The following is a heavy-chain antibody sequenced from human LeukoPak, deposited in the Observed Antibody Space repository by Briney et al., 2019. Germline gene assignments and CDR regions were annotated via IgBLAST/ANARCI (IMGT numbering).Heavy chain of an antibody. Sequence: SETLSLTCTVSGGSTSSYYWSWIRQPPGKGLEWIGYIYYSGSTNYNPSLKSRVTISVDTSKNQFSLKLSSVTAADTAVYYCARGLATSTLVFDYWGQGTLVTVSS. D-gene: IGHD5-12*01. CDR2: IYYSGST. V-gene: IGHV4-59*01. J-gene: IGHJ4*02. CDR1: GGSTSSYY. CDR3: ARGLATSTLVFDY.